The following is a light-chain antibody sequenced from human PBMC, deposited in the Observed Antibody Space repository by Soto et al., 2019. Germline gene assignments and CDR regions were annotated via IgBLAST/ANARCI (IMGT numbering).Light chain of an antibody. V-gene: IGKV3-20*01. J-gene: IGKJ2*01. CDR2: GAS. CDR3: QQYGVSMFT. CDR1: QTVRDGY. Sequence: DIVLTQSPGTLSLSPGERATLSCRASQTVRDGYLAWYQQKPGQAPRLFIYGASARATGIPDRFSGSGSGTDFTLPISGLEPEDFAVYYCQQYGVSMFTFGQGAKLEIK.